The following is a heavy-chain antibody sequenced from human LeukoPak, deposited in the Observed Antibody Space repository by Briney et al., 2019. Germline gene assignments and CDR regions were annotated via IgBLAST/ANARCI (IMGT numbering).Heavy chain of an antibody. CDR1: GFTFSSYW. CDR3: ARGAPGSYGGTCY. CDR2: IKQDGSEK. J-gene: IGHJ4*02. V-gene: IGHV3-7*01. Sequence: GGSLRLSCAASGFTFSSYWMSWVRQAPGKGLEWVANIKQDGSEKYYVDSVKGRFTISRDNAKNSLYLQMNSLRAEDTAVYYCARGAPGSYGGTCYWGQGTLVTVSS. D-gene: IGHD1-26*01.